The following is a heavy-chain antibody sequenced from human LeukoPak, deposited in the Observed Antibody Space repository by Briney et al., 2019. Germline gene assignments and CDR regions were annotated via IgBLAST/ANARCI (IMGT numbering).Heavy chain of an antibody. J-gene: IGHJ4*02. CDR2: IYYSGST. CDR1: GGSISNYY. Sequence: SETLSLICTVSGGSISNYYWSWIRQPPGKGLEWIGYIYYSGSTNYNPSLKSRVTISVDTSKNQFSLKLSSVTAADTAVYYCASQSGYQLPSTFDYWGQGTLVTVSS. CDR3: ASQSGYQLPSTFDY. V-gene: IGHV4-59*08. D-gene: IGHD2-2*01.